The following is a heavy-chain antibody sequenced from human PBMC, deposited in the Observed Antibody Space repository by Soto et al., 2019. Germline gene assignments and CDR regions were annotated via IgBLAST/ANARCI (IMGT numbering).Heavy chain of an antibody. J-gene: IGHJ4*02. V-gene: IGHV4-59*01. CDR3: ARERYSSSSCYFDY. Sequence: PSETLSLTCTVSGGSISSYYWSWIRQPPGKGLEWIGYIYYSGSTNCNPSLKSRVTISVDTSKDQFSLKLSSVTAADTAVYYCARERYSSSSCYFDYWGQGTLVTVSS. CDR2: IYYSGST. D-gene: IGHD6-6*01. CDR1: GGSISSYY.